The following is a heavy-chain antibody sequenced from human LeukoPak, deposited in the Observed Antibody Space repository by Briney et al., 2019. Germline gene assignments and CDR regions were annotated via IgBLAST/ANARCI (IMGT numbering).Heavy chain of an antibody. CDR2: IRSKANSYAT. CDR1: GFTFSGSA. J-gene: IGHJ5*02. CDR3: SPTAAAGPYWFDP. V-gene: IGHV3-73*01. D-gene: IGHD6-13*01. Sequence: PGRSLKLSCAASGFTFSGSAMHLVRQASGKGLEWVGRIRSKANSYATAYAASVKGRFTISRDDSKNTAYLQMNSLKTEDTAVYYCSPTAAAGPYWFDPWGQGTLVTVSS.